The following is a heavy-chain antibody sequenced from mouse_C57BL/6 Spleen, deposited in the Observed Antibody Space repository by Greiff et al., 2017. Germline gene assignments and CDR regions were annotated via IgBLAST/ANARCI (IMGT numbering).Heavy chain of an antibody. Sequence: QVHVKQSGPELVKPGASVKISCKASGYAFSSSWMNWVKQRPGKGLEWIGRIYPGDGDTNYNGKFKGKATLTADKSSSTAYVQLSSLTSEDSAVYFCAINWDWGQGTTPTVSS. J-gene: IGHJ2*01. CDR1: GYAFSSSW. D-gene: IGHD4-1*01. CDR2: IYPGDGDT. V-gene: IGHV1-82*01. CDR3: AINWD.